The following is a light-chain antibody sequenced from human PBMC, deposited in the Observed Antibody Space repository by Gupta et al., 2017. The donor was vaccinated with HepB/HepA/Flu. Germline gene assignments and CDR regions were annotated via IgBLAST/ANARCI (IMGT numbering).Light chain of an antibody. V-gene: IGLV1-47*02. Sequence: QPVLTQPPSASGTPGQRVTISCSGSSSNVGRDNVYWYQQLPGTAPKLLIYNDYQRPSGVPDRFSGSKSGTSASLAISGLRSEDEADYYCAARDNSLSAYVFGTGTWVTVL. J-gene: IGLJ1*01. CDR1: SSNVGRDN. CDR3: AARDNSLSAYV. CDR2: NDY.